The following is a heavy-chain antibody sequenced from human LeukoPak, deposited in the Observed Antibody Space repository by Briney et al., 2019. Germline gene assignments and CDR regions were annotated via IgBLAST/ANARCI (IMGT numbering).Heavy chain of an antibody. CDR3: TRDHCSGDNCPSFDY. J-gene: IGHJ4*02. Sequence: GASLKVSCKPSGYTFTSFGISWVRQAPGQGLEWMGWIGAYNGDTNYTQKFQGRVTMTTDTSTSTAYMDLRSLRSVDTAVYYCTRDHCSGDNCPSFDYWGQGTLVTVSS. D-gene: IGHD2-15*01. CDR1: GYTFTSFG. CDR2: IGAYNGDT. V-gene: IGHV1-18*04.